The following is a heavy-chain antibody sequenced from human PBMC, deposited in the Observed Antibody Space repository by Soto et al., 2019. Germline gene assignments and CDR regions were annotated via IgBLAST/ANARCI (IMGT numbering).Heavy chain of an antibody. D-gene: IGHD3-10*01. CDR2: INHSGST. Sequence: SETPSLTCAVYGGSFSGYYWSWIRQPPGKGLEWIGEINHSGSTNYNPSLKSRVTISVDTSKNQFSLKLSSVTAADTAVYYCARGYYYGSGSPLSYWGQGTLVTVSS. V-gene: IGHV4-34*01. CDR1: GGSFSGYY. CDR3: ARGYYYGSGSPLSY. J-gene: IGHJ4*02.